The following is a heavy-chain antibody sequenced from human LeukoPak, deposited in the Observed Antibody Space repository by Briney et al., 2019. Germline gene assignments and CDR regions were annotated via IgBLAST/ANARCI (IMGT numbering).Heavy chain of an antibody. CDR2: MNPNSGNT. D-gene: IGHD3-22*01. V-gene: IGHV1-8*03. CDR3: ARAPYYYDSSGSKEWFDP. Sequence: ASVKVSCKASGYTFASYDINWVRQATGQGLEWMGWMNPNSGNTGYAQKFQGRVTITRNTSISTAYMELSSLRSEDTAVYYCARAPYYYDSSGSKEWFDPWGQGTLVTVSS. CDR1: GYTFASYD. J-gene: IGHJ5*02.